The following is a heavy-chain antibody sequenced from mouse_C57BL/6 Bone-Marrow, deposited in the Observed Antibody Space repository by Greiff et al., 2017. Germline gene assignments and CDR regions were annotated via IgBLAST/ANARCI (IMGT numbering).Heavy chain of an antibody. CDR1: GYTFTDYY. J-gene: IGHJ2*01. D-gene: IGHD1-1*01. V-gene: IGHV1-76*01. Sequence: VQLVESGAELVRPGASVKLSCKASGYTFTDYYINWVKQRPGQGLEWIARIYPGSGNTYYNEKFKGKATLTAEKSSSTAYMQLSSLTSEDSAVYFCARRDYGSSYYFDYWGQGTTLTVSS. CDR2: IYPGSGNT. CDR3: ARRDYGSSYYFDY.